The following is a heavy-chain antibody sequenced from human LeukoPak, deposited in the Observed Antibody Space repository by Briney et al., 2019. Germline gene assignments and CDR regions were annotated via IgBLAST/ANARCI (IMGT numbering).Heavy chain of an antibody. Sequence: PGRSLGLSCAASGFTFSSYAMHWVRQAPGKGLEWVAVISYDGSNKYYADSVKGRFTISRDNSKNTLYLQMNSLRAEDTAEYYCARRPWWFPSHLDYWGQGTLVTVSS. CDR2: ISYDGSNK. CDR1: GFTFSSYA. V-gene: IGHV3-30-3*01. CDR3: ARRPWWFPSHLDY. D-gene: IGHD2-15*01. J-gene: IGHJ4*02.